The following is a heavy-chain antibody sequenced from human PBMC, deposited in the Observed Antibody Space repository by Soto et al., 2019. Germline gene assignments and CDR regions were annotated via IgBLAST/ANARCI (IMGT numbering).Heavy chain of an antibody. CDR3: ARVRGGGSEYFFDY. V-gene: IGHV1-46*01. D-gene: IGHD2-15*01. Sequence: GASVKVSCKASGYTFTRYNVHWVRQAPGQGLEWMAIINPSGGTTYYVQKFGGRVTLTTDTSTSTVYMELSSLRSDDTAVYYCARVRGGGSEYFFDYWGQGTLVTVSS. J-gene: IGHJ4*02. CDR1: GYTFTRYN. CDR2: INPSGGTT.